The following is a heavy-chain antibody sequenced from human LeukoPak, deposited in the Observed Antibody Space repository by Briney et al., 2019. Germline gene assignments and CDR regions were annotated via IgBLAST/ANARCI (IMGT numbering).Heavy chain of an antibody. CDR2: ISSSGRAI. V-gene: IGHV3-48*04. CDR3: ARNFVAANLYGDPENDYGMDV. Sequence: QTGGSLRLSCAASGFTFSSYAMSWVRQAPGKGLEWVSYISSSGRAIYYADSVKGRFTISRDNAQNSLFLQLNSLRAEDTAVYYCARNFVAANLYGDPENDYGMDVWGQGTTVTVSS. CDR1: GFTFSSYA. J-gene: IGHJ6*02. D-gene: IGHD4-17*01.